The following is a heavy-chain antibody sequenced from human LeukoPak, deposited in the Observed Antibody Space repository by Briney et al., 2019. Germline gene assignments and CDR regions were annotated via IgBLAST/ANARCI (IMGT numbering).Heavy chain of an antibody. J-gene: IGHJ4*02. CDR1: GGSISDYY. D-gene: IGHD7-27*01. CDR3: ARLVGVNRGSEDY. V-gene: IGHV4-59*01. CDR2: IHYSGRT. Sequence: KTSETLSLTCAVSGGSISDYYWSWIRQPPGKGLEYIGYIHYSGRTYYNPSLKSRVTMSVDTSNNQFSLSLRSVTAAATAVYYCARLVGVNRGSEDYWGQGTLVTVSS.